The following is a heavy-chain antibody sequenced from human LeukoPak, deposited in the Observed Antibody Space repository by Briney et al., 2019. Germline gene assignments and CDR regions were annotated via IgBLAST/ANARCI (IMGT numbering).Heavy chain of an antibody. V-gene: IGHV3-48*01. J-gene: IGHJ4*02. CDR1: GFTFSSYS. D-gene: IGHD5-18*01. CDR2: ISSSSSTI. Sequence: GGSLRLSCAASGFTFSSYSMNWVRQAPGKGLEWVSYISSSSSTIYYADSVKGRFTVSRDNAKNSLYLQMNSLRAEDTAVYYCARDGRYSYGSPCDYWGQGTLVTVSS. CDR3: ARDGRYSYGSPCDY.